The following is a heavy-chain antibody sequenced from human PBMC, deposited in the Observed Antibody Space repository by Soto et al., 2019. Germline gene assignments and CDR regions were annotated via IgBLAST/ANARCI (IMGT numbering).Heavy chain of an antibody. CDR3: ARSPNYYYYGFDV. Sequence: SETLSLTCTASGGSVSSGDYFWSWLRQSPGKRLEWIAYIYYSGSTNYNPSLKSRATISVDTSKSQVSLTLTSMTAADAALYYCARSPNYYYYGFDVWGQGTAVTVSS. CDR1: GGSVSSGDYF. D-gene: IGHD3-10*01. V-gene: IGHV4-61*08. J-gene: IGHJ6*02. CDR2: IYYSGST.